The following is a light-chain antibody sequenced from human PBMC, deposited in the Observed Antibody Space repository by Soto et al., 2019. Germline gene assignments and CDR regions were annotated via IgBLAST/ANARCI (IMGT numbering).Light chain of an antibody. V-gene: IGKV3-20*01. Sequence: EIVLTQSPGTLSLSPGXSATLSCRASQSVGSNYLAWYQQRPGQAPRLLIYDASSRATGIPDRFSGSGSGTDFTLTIGRLETEDFAVYYCQQYGSSSWTFGQGTKVDIK. CDR3: QQYGSSSWT. J-gene: IGKJ1*01. CDR1: QSVGSNY. CDR2: DAS.